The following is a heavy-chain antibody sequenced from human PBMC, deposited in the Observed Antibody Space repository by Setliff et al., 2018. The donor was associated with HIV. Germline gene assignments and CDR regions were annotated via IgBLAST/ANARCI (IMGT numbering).Heavy chain of an antibody. Sequence: GSLRLYCAASGFTFSNAWMNWVRQAPGKGLEWVARIRSKIDGGTTEYAAPVKGRFTISRDDSINTLYLQMNSLKTEDTAVYFCTAVGSLAGRRPELNWGRGTLVTVSS. J-gene: IGHJ4*02. V-gene: IGHV3-15*07. CDR3: TAVGSLAGRRPELN. CDR1: GFTFSNAW. D-gene: IGHD6-6*01. CDR2: IRSKIDGGTT.